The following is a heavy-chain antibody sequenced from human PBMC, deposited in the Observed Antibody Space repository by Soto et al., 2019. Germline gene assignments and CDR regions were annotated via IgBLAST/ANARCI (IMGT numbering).Heavy chain of an antibody. J-gene: IGHJ4*02. D-gene: IGHD3-9*01. V-gene: IGHV2-5*02. Sequence: QITLKESGPTLVRPTQTLTLTCAFSGFSLSTSGVGVGWIRQPPGKALEWLAVIYWDDSKHYSPSLRSRLTSTKDTSKNQVVLTMTNMDPMDTGTYDCAHKGPEDWPLDYWGQGTLVTVSS. CDR1: GFSLSTSGVG. CDR2: IYWDDSK. CDR3: AHKGPEDWPLDY.